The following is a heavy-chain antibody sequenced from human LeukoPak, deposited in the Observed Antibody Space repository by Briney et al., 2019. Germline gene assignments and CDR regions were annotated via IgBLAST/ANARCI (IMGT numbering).Heavy chain of an antibody. Sequence: ASVKVSCKASGYTFTSYGISWVRQAPGQGLEWMRWINPNSGGTNYAQKFQGRVTMTRDTSISTAYMELSRLRSDDTAVYYCARPPSSGWNHFDYWGQGTLVTVSS. CDR3: ARPPSSGWNHFDY. CDR1: GYTFTSYG. V-gene: IGHV1-2*02. D-gene: IGHD6-19*01. CDR2: INPNSGGT. J-gene: IGHJ4*02.